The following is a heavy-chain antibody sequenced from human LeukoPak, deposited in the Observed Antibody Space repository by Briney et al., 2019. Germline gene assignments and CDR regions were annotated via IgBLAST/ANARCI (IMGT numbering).Heavy chain of an antibody. CDR1: GFTFTTYS. D-gene: IGHD4-23*01. CDR3: AKDVRRCNGGCT. CDR2: ISASGGDT. J-gene: IGHJ5*02. Sequence: PGGSLRLSCAASGFTFTTYSFSWVRQAPGKGLEWVSGISASGGDTFYADSVKGRFTISRDNSKNTLSLQMTSLRVEDTAIYYCAKDVRRCNGGCTWGQGTLVTVSS. V-gene: IGHV3-23*01.